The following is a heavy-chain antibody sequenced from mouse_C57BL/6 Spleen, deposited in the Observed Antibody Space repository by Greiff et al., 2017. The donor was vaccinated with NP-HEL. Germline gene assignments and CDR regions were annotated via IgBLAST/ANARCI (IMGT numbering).Heavy chain of an antibody. D-gene: IGHD1-1*01. CDR2: ISSGSSTI. CDR3: AIAYYGSSFAY. Sequence: EVQLVESGGGLVKPGGSLKLSCAASGFTFSDYGMHWVRQAPEKGLEWVAYISSGSSTIYYADTVKGRFTISRDNAKNTLFLQMTSLRSEDTAMYYCAIAYYGSSFAYWGLGTLVTVSA. CDR1: GFTFSDYG. V-gene: IGHV5-17*01. J-gene: IGHJ3*01.